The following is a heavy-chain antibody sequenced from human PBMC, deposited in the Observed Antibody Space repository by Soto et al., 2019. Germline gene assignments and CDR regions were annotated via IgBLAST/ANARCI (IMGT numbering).Heavy chain of an antibody. CDR3: ARGGGYYLGRLWYYYYGMDV. Sequence: QVQLQESGPGLVKPSETLSLTCTVSGGSISSYYWSWIRQPPGKGLEWIGYIYYSGSTNYNPSLKRRVTISVDPSKNQFPLKLSSGTAADTAVYYCARGGGYYLGRLWYYYYGMDVWGQGTTVTVSS. D-gene: IGHD5-12*01. V-gene: IGHV4-59*01. CDR1: GGSISSYY. J-gene: IGHJ6*02. CDR2: IYYSGST.